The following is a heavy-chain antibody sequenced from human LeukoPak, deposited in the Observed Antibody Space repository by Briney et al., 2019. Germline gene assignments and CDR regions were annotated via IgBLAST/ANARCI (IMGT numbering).Heavy chain of an antibody. D-gene: IGHD1-1*01. Sequence: ASVKVSCKASGYMFTNFGISWLRQAPGQGLEWMAWISAYSGNTYYAQKLQGRVTITTDTSTSTAYMELRRPRSDDAAVFYCARDTLERGDGLFDYWGQGTLVTVSS. CDR2: ISAYSGNT. CDR3: ARDTLERGDGLFDY. V-gene: IGHV1-18*01. J-gene: IGHJ4*02. CDR1: GYMFTNFG.